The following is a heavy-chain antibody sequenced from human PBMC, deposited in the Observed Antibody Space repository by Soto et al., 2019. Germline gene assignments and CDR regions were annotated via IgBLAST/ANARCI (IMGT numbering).Heavy chain of an antibody. CDR3: ARRGYSNRYYFDY. CDR1: GGSISSYY. D-gene: IGHD4-4*01. J-gene: IGHJ4*02. CDR2: IYYSGST. V-gene: IGHV4-59*08. Sequence: SETLSLTCTVSGGSISSYYWSWIRQPPGKGLEWIGYIYYSGSTNYNPSLKSRVTISVDTSKNQFSLKLSSVTAADTAVYYCARRGYSNRYYFDYWGQGTLVTVPQ.